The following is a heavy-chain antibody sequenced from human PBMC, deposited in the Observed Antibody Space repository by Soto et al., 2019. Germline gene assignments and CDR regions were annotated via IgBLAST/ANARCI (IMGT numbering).Heavy chain of an antibody. Sequence: GASVKVSCKASGGTFSSYAISWVRQAPGQGLEWMGWISAYNGNTNYAQKLQGRVTMTTDTSTSTAYMELRSLRSDDTAAYYCARAYDYVWGSYRTFDYWGQGTLVTVSS. CDR1: GGTFSSYA. D-gene: IGHD3-16*02. CDR3: ARAYDYVWGSYRTFDY. V-gene: IGHV1-18*01. J-gene: IGHJ4*02. CDR2: ISAYNGNT.